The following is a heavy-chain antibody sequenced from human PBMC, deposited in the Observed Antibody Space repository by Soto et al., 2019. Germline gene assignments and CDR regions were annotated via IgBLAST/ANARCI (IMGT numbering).Heavy chain of an antibody. Sequence: QVRLQESGPRLVRPSGTLSLTCTISGGSFGTNYWSWIRQAPGKGLEWIGYTYHTGSTTYNPSLTSRATISVDTSKNQFSLTLTSAAAADTAVYYCATDSAGRGPFDPWGQGILVTVSS. V-gene: IGHV4-59*13. D-gene: IGHD5-12*01. CDR1: GGSFGTNY. CDR3: ATDSAGRGPFDP. J-gene: IGHJ5*02. CDR2: TYHTGST.